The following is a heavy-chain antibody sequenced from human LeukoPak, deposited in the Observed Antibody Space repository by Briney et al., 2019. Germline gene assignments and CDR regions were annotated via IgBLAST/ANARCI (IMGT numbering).Heavy chain of an antibody. Sequence: GASVKVSCKASGGTFSNFGISWLRQAPGRGPEWMGGIIPMFGTATYGQKFQGRVTITADESTAYMELTSLRSEDTAAYYCARDSEGDGDYVSYFDYWGQGTLVIAS. D-gene: IGHD4-17*01. V-gene: IGHV1-69*13. CDR1: GGTFSNFG. J-gene: IGHJ4*02. CDR2: IIPMFGTA. CDR3: ARDSEGDGDYVSYFDY.